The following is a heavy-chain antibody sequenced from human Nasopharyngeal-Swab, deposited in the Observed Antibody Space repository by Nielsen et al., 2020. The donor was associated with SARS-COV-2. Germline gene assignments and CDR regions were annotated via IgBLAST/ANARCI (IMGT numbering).Heavy chain of an antibody. V-gene: IGHV3-11*04. Sequence: GESLKISCAASGFTFSDYYMSWIRQAPGKGLEWVSYISNSGSTIYYADSVKGRFTISRDNAKNSLYLQMNSLRAEDTAVYYCARGSGYTSSWYGWYFDLWGRGTLVTVSS. CDR3: ARGSGYTSSWYGWYFDL. CDR2: ISNSGSTI. CDR1: GFTFSDYY. J-gene: IGHJ2*01. D-gene: IGHD6-13*01.